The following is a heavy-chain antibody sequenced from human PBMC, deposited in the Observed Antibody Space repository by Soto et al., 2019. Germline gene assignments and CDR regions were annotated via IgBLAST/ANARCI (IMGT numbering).Heavy chain of an antibody. CDR2: IYYSGST. Sequence: PSETLSLTCTLSAGSISSYYWSWIRQPPGKGLEWIGYIYYSGSTSYNPSLKSRLTISVDTSKNQFSLKLSSVTAADTAVYYCARRYGSSFDYWGQGTLYTVSS. J-gene: IGHJ4*02. CDR1: AGSISSYY. CDR3: ARRYGSSFDY. D-gene: IGHD1-1*01. V-gene: IGHV4-59*08.